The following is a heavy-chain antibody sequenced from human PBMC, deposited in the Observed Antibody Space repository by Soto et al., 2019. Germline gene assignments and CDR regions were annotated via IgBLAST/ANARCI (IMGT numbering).Heavy chain of an antibody. D-gene: IGHD5-18*01. CDR1: GDCVTSGDYY. V-gene: IGHV4-61*08. CDR3: ARIPVDTYMTYWFDH. CDR2: IYYSGNT. J-gene: IGHJ5*01. Sequence: SETVSLTCTVSGDCVTSGDYYWSWIRHPPGKGLEWIGYIYYSGNTNYSPSLKSRVAISLDTSHNQFSMKLSSVTAADTAVYFCARIPVDTYMTYWFDHLGEETLVHASS.